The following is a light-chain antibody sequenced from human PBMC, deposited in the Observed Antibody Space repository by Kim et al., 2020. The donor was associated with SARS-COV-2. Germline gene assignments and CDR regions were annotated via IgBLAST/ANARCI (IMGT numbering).Light chain of an antibody. CDR1: QSVNTK. CDR3: QQYHDWAET. V-gene: IGKV3D-15*01. Sequence: VSPGERATLTCRASQSVNTKLAWYQQKGGRPPRILIYGASTRATGVPARCSGSGSGTDFTLTISSLQSEDFAVYYCQQYHDWAETFGQGTKVDIK. CDR2: GAS. J-gene: IGKJ1*01.